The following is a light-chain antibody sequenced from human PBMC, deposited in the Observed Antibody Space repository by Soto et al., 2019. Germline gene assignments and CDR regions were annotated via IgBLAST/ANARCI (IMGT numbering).Light chain of an antibody. J-gene: IGLJ1*01. CDR2: DVS. Sequence: QSVLTQPASVSGSPGQSITISCTGTTSDIGGYYFVSWFQQYPGKAPTLIIYDVSNRPSGSSSRFSGSKTGNTATLTISGLQAEDEADYYCSSYRSTTSPLVFGTGTKVTDL. CDR3: SSYRSTTSPLV. V-gene: IGLV2-14*01. CDR1: TSDIGGYYF.